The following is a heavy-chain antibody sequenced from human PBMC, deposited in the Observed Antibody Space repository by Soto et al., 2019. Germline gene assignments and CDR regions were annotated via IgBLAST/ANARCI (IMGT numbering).Heavy chain of an antibody. V-gene: IGHV1-8*01. D-gene: IGHD2-15*01. CDR2: MNPNSGNT. J-gene: IGHJ4*02. CDR3: ARGRFRGGNCVAYFDY. Sequence: QVQLVQSGAEVKKPGASVKVSCKASGYTFTSYDINWVRQATGQGLEWMGWMNPNSGNTGYAQKFQGRVTMTRNTSISTADMEQSSLRSEDTAVYYCARGRFRGGNCVAYFDYWGQGTLVTVSS. CDR1: GYTFTSYD.